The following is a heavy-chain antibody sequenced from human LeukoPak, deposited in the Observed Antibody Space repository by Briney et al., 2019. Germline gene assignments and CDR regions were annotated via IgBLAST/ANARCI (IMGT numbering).Heavy chain of an antibody. CDR3: ARNFLGELGYFDY. CDR1: GGSISSGDYY. V-gene: IGHV4-30-4*01. J-gene: IGHJ4*02. D-gene: IGHD3-16*01. CDR2: IYYSGST. Sequence: PSETLSLTCTVSGGSISSGDYYWSWIRQPPGKGLELIGYIYYSGSTYYNPSLKSRVTISVDTSKNQFSLKLSSVTAADTAVYYCARNFLGELGYFDYWGQGTLVTVSS.